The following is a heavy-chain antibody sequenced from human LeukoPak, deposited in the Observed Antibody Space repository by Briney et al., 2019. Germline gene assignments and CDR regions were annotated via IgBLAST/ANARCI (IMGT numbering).Heavy chain of an antibody. CDR1: GYTLTELS. J-gene: IGHJ4*02. CDR2: FDPEDGET. D-gene: IGHD6-13*01. CDR3: ATLMARGSSWYYFDY. V-gene: IGHV1-24*01. Sequence: ASVKVSCKVSGYTLTELSMHWVRQAPGKGLEWMGGFDPEDGETIYAQKFQGRVTMTEDTSTDTAYMELSSLRSEDTAVYYCATLMARGSSWYYFDYWGQGTLVTVSS.